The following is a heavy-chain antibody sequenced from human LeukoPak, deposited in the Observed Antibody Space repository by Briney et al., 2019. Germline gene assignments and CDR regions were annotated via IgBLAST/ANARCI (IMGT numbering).Heavy chain of an antibody. J-gene: IGHJ4*02. CDR2: IYGGGRT. CDR3: TREAEDGTIDF. CDR1: GFTFSSSA. V-gene: IGHV3-53*01. Sequence: NPGGSLRLSCAASGFTFSSSAMSWVRQAPGKGLEWVSVIYGGGRTYYADSVKGRFTISRDSSKNTLYLQMNSLRAEDTAVYYCTREAEDGTIDFWGQGTLVTVSS. D-gene: IGHD6-13*01.